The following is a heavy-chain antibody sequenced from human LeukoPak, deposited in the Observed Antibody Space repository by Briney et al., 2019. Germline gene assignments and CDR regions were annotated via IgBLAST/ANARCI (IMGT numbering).Heavy chain of an antibody. J-gene: IGHJ3*02. Sequence: ASVKVSCRASGYTFTGYYMHWVRQAPGQGLEWMGWINPNSGGTNYAQKFQGRVTMTRDTSTSTVYMELSSLRSEDTAVYYCARGYYYDSSGYYPQDAFDIWGQGTMVTVSS. CDR1: GYTFTGYY. CDR3: ARGYYYDSSGYYPQDAFDI. CDR2: INPNSGGT. V-gene: IGHV1-2*02. D-gene: IGHD3-22*01.